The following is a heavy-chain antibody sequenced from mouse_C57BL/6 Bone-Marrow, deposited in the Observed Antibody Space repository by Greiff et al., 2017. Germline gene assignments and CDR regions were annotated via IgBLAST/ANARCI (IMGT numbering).Heavy chain of an antibody. CDR1: GFNIKDDY. Sequence: VQLQQSGAELVRPGASVKLSCTASGFNIKDDYMHWVKQRPEQGLEWIGWLDPENGDTEYASKFQGKATITAEPSSNTAYLQLSSLTSEDTAVYYCTTSLPLLYYAMDYWGQGTSVTVSS. J-gene: IGHJ4*01. V-gene: IGHV14-4*01. CDR3: TTSLPLLYYAMDY. CDR2: LDPENGDT. D-gene: IGHD2-1*01.